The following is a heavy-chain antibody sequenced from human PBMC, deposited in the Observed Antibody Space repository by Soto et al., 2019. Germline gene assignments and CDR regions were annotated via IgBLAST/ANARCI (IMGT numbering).Heavy chain of an antibody. Sequence: GGSLRLSCAASGFTFDDYAMHWVRQAPGKGLEWVSGISWNSGSIGYADSVKGRFTISGDNAKNSLYLQMNSLRAEDTALYYCAKGDDSSSSHPFYDAFDIWGQGTMVTVSS. CDR2: ISWNSGSI. J-gene: IGHJ3*02. CDR3: AKGDDSSSSHPFYDAFDI. V-gene: IGHV3-9*01. D-gene: IGHD6-6*01. CDR1: GFTFDDYA.